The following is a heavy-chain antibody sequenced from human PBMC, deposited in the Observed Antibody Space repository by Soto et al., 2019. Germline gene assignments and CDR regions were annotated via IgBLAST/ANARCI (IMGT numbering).Heavy chain of an antibody. CDR1: GFSLSNARMG. CDR3: ARMRYDILTGYSPEGWFDP. Sequence: QVTLKESGPVLVKPTETLTLTCTVSGFSLSNARMGVSWIRQPPGKALEWLAHIFSNDEKSYSTSLKSRLTISKDTSKSQVVLTMTNMDPVDTPTYYCARMRYDILTGYSPEGWFDPWGQGTLVTVSS. J-gene: IGHJ5*02. D-gene: IGHD3-9*01. CDR2: IFSNDEK. V-gene: IGHV2-26*01.